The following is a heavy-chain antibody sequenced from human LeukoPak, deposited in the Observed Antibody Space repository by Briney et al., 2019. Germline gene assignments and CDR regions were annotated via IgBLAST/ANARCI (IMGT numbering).Heavy chain of an antibody. Sequence: PGGSLRLSCAASGFTFSSYAMSWVRQAPGKGLEWVSSISGSGVSTYYTDSVKGRFTISRDNSKNTLYLQMNSLRVEDTAVYYCAREPEYSSGQWGQGTLVTVSS. J-gene: IGHJ4*02. CDR3: AREPEYSSGQ. CDR2: ISGSGVST. D-gene: IGHD6-19*01. CDR1: GFTFSSYA. V-gene: IGHV3-23*01.